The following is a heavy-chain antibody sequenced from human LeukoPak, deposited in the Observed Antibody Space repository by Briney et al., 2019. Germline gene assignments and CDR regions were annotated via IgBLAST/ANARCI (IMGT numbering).Heavy chain of an antibody. CDR2: IFYSGST. CDR1: GGSFSDYY. J-gene: IGHJ3*02. D-gene: IGHD3-10*01. CDR3: AKSNGYGLVDI. V-gene: IGHV4-34*12. Sequence: PSETLSLTCAVYGGSFSDYYWGWIRQPPGKGLEWIGNIFYSGSTYYSPSLKSRVTISLDTSRNQFSLKLTSVTAADTAVYYCAKSNGYGLVDIWGQGTMVTVSS.